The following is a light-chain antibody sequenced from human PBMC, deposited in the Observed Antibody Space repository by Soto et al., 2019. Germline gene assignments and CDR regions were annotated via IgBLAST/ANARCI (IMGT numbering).Light chain of an antibody. V-gene: IGLV1-40*01. CDR2: GNS. Sequence: QSVLTQPPPVSGAPGQRVTISCTGSSSNIGAGYDVHWYQQLPGTAPKLLIYGNSNRPSGVPDRFSGSKSGTSASLAITGLQAEDEADYYCQSYDSSLSVLYVFGTGTQLTVL. CDR1: SSNIGAGYD. CDR3: QSYDSSLSVLYV. J-gene: IGLJ1*01.